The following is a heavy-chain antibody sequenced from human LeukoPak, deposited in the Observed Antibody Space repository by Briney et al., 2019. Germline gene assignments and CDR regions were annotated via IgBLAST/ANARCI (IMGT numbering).Heavy chain of an antibody. CDR1: GFTFSNYG. D-gene: IGHD5-12*01. Sequence: PGGSLRLSCAASGFTFSNYGMHWVRQAPGKGLEWVAVISYDGSNKYYADSVKGRFTISRDNSKNTLYLQMNSLRAEDTAVYYCAKDEGYSGYDQPDYWGQGTLVTVSS. CDR3: AKDEGYSGYDQPDY. J-gene: IGHJ4*02. V-gene: IGHV3-30*18. CDR2: ISYDGSNK.